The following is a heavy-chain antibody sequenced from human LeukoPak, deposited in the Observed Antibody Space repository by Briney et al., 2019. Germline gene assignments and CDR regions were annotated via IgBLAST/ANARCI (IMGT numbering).Heavy chain of an antibody. J-gene: IGHJ4*02. D-gene: IGHD2-2*01. CDR2: MNPNSANT. V-gene: IGHV1-8*01. CDR3: ARAVRNQLLSEY. CDR1: GYTFSTYD. Sequence: ASVKVSCKASGYTFSTYDVTWVRQAPGQGPEWMGWMNPNSANTGYAQSFKGRVTMTSDASISSAYMELSSLRSEDTAVYYCARAVRNQLLSEYWGQGTLITVSS.